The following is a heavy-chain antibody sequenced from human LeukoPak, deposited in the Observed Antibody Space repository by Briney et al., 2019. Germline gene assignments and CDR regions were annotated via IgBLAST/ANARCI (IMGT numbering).Heavy chain of an antibody. CDR2: INPSGGST. D-gene: IGHD5-12*01. Sequence: ASVKVSCKASGYTFTSYYMHWVRQAPGQGLEWMGIINPSGGSTSYAQKFQGRVTMTRNTSISTAYMELSSLRSEDTAVYYCARLGGYDAFDIWGQGTMVTVSS. CDR3: ARLGGYDAFDI. CDR1: GYTFTSYY. V-gene: IGHV1-46*01. J-gene: IGHJ3*02.